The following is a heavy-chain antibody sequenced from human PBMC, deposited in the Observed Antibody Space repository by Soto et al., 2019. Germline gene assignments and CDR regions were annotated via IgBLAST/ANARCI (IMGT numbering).Heavy chain of an antibody. V-gene: IGHV3-21*01. CDR2: ISTWSSYS. CDR3: ARASHDYGELDY. D-gene: IGHD4-17*01. Sequence: ELQLVESGGGLVKPGGSLRLSCTASGFTLSDYNMNLVRQAPGKGLEWVSYISTWSSYSFYADSVKGRFTISRDNSKSSLYLQMNSLRDEDTAVYYCARASHDYGELDYWGQGALVTVSS. CDR1: GFTLSDYN. J-gene: IGHJ4*02.